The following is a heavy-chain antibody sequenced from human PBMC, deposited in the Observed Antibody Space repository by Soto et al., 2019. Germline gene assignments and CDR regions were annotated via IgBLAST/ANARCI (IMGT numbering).Heavy chain of an antibody. CDR1: GGSISSSGYY. Sequence: QLQLQESGPGLVKPSETLSLTCTVSGGSISSSGYYWGWIRQPPGKGLEWIGTIYYSGSTYYNPSFRCRVTISVDTSNNLFSLKLSSVPAAAPAVYYCARQFSVYGDYGRDFDFWGQGTLVTVSS. CDR2: IYYSGST. V-gene: IGHV4-39*01. D-gene: IGHD4-17*01. J-gene: IGHJ4*02. CDR3: ARQFSVYGDYGRDFDF.